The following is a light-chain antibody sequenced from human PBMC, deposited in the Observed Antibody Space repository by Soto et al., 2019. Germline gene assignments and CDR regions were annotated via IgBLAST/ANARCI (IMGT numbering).Light chain of an antibody. V-gene: IGLV2-23*02. CDR1: SGDVGGYNA. J-gene: IGLJ3*02. Sequence: QSALTQPASASGSPGQSITISCTGTSGDVGGYNAVSWYQHHPGKAPKLMIFDVTKRPAGVSHRFSGSKSGNTASLTISGLQAEDEADYYCCSYTSSSIWVFGGGTKLTVL. CDR3: CSYTSSSIWV. CDR2: DVT.